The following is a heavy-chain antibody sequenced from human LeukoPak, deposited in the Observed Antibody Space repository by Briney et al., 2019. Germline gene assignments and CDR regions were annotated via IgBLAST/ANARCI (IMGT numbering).Heavy chain of an antibody. CDR1: GFTFSSYA. D-gene: IGHD3-22*01. V-gene: IGHV3-74*01. Sequence: GGSLRLSCAASGFTFSSYAMSWVRQAPGKGLVWVSRINSDGSSTSYADSVEGRFTISRDNAENSLYLQMNSLRAEDTAVYYCARDSEMGGYYYDGSGHGWFDPWGQGTLVTVSS. J-gene: IGHJ5*02. CDR3: ARDSEMGGYYYDGSGHGWFDP. CDR2: INSDGSST.